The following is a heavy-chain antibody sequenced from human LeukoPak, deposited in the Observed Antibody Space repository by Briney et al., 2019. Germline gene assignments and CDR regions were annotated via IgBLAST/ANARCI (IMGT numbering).Heavy chain of an antibody. CDR2: INHSGST. CDR3: ARGKYYYGSGRRGWFDP. D-gene: IGHD3-10*01. V-gene: IGHV4-34*01. CDR1: GGSFSGYY. J-gene: IGHJ5*02. Sequence: PSETLSLTCAVYGGSFSGYYWSWIRQPPGKGLEWIGKINHSGSTNYNPSLKSRVTISVDTSKNQFSLKLSSVTAADTAVYYCARGKYYYGSGRRGWFDPWGQGTLVTVSS.